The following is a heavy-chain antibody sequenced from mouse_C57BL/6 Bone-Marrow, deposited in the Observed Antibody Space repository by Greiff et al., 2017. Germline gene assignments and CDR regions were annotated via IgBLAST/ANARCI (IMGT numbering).Heavy chain of an antibody. CDR1: GYTFTSYW. Sequence: QVQLKQPGAELVKPGASVKMSCKASGYTFTSYWITWVKQRPGQGLEWIGDIYPGSGSTNYNEKFKSKATLTVDTSSSTAYMQLSSLTSEDSAVYYCASGAITTVVAHWYFDVWGTGTTVTVSS. CDR3: ASGAITTVVAHWYFDV. V-gene: IGHV1-55*01. J-gene: IGHJ1*03. D-gene: IGHD1-1*01. CDR2: IYPGSGST.